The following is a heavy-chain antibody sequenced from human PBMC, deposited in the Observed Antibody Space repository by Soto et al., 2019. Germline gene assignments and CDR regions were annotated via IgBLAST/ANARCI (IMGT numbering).Heavy chain of an antibody. CDR3: ARDLYGVFDY. CDR2: IKQDGSEN. CDR1: GFTFSNYY. J-gene: IGHJ4*02. V-gene: IGHV3-7*05. D-gene: IGHD4-17*01. Sequence: EVQLVESGGDLVQPGGSLRLSCAASGFTFSNYYMTWVRQAPGKGLEWVANIKQDGSENYYVDSVRGRFTISRDNAKKSLYLQMNTLRAEDTAVHYCARDLYGVFDYWGQGTLVTVSS.